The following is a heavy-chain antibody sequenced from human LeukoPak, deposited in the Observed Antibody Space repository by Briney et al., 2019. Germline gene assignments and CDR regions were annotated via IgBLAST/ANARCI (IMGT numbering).Heavy chain of an antibody. J-gene: IGHJ4*02. CDR2: INWNRGST. Sequence: LPGGSLRLSCAASGFTFDDYGMSWVRQAPGKGLEWCSGINWNRGSTGYADSVKGRFTISRDNSKNTLYLQMNSLRAEDTAVYYCAKGAMITFGGVIANLGYYFDYWGQGTLVTVSS. V-gene: IGHV3-20*04. D-gene: IGHD3-16*02. CDR3: AKGAMITFGGVIANLGYYFDY. CDR1: GFTFDDYG.